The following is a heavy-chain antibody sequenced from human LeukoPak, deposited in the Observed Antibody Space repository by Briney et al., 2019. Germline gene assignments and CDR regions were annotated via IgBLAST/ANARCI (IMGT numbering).Heavy chain of an antibody. J-gene: IGHJ4*02. V-gene: IGHV4-28*01. D-gene: IGHD2-2*01. Sequence: SETLSLTCAVSGYSITSSSWWGWIRQPPGKGLEWIGYIYHSGTTYYNPSLQSRVTMSVGTSKNQFSLKLSSVTAVDTAVYYCARMGEDIVVVPAALNPVRVSVLDYWGQGTLVTVSS. CDR1: GYSITSSSW. CDR2: IYHSGTT. CDR3: ARMGEDIVVVPAALNPVRVSVLDY.